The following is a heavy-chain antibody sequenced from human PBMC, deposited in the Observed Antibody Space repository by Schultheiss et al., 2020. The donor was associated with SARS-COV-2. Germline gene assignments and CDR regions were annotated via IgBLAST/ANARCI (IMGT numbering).Heavy chain of an antibody. V-gene: IGHV4-59*01. J-gene: IGHJ6*02. CDR1: GGSISSYY. CDR3: AKVLTDSLYYGDYVTGGYYGMDV. CDR2: IYYSGST. D-gene: IGHD4-17*01. Sequence: SETLSLTCTVSGGSISSYYWSWIRQPPGKGLEWIGSIYYSGSTYYNPSLKSRVTISVDTSKNQFSLKLSSVTAADTAVYYCAKVLTDSLYYGDYVTGGYYGMDVWGQGTTVTVSS.